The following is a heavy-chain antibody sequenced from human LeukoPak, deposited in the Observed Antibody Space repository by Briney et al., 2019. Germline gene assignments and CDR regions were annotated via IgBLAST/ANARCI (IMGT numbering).Heavy chain of an antibody. D-gene: IGHD6-13*01. V-gene: IGHV1-2*02. J-gene: IGHJ4*02. CDR3: ARGRSYSSSWGGFDY. CDR2: INPNSGGT. CDR1: GYTFTDYY. Sequence: ASVKVSCKASGYTFTDYYMHWVRQVPGQGLEWMGWINPNSGGTNYAQKFQGRVTMTRDTSISTAYMELSRLKSDGTAVYYCARGRSYSSSWGGFDYWGQGTLVTVSS.